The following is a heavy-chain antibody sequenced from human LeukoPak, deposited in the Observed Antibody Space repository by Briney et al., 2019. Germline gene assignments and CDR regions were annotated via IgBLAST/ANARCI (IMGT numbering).Heavy chain of an antibody. CDR3: ARLGGSSSAWGYYYYYYYMDV. J-gene: IGHJ6*03. CDR1: GGSISSYY. CDR2: IYTSGST. D-gene: IGHD6-6*01. V-gene: IGHV4-4*09. Sequence: PSETLSLTCTVSGGSISSYYWSWIRQPPGKGLERIGYIYTSGSTNYNPSLKSRVTISVDTSKNQFSLKLSSVTAADTAVYYCARLGGSSSAWGYYYYYYYMDVWGKGTTVTVSS.